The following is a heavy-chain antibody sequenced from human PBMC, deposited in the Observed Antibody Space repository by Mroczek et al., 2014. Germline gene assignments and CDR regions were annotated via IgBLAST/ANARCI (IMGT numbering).Heavy chain of an antibody. CDR3: ARVRKVPEWSEYYFDY. J-gene: IGHJ4*02. CDR2: IYYSGST. D-gene: IGHD3-3*01. V-gene: IGHV4-31*03. Sequence: QVQLQESGPGLVKPSQTLSLTCTVSGGSISSGGYYWSWIRQHPRKGLEWIGYIYYSGSTYYNPSLKSRVTISVDTSKNQFSLKLSSVTAADTAVYYCARVRKVPEWSEYYFDYWGQGTLVTVSS. CDR1: GGSISSGGYY.